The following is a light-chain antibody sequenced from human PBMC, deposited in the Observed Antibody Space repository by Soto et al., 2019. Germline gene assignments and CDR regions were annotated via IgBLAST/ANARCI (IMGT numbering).Light chain of an antibody. CDR3: QQYSISST. Sequence: EIILTQSPDTLSLSPGERATLSCRASQRVSSSSLAWYQHKPGQSPRLLIFGVSSRATDIPDRFSGSGSGTDFTLTINRLEPEDFAVYFCQQYSISSTFGQGTKVDIK. CDR2: GVS. J-gene: IGKJ1*01. V-gene: IGKV3-20*01. CDR1: QRVSSSS.